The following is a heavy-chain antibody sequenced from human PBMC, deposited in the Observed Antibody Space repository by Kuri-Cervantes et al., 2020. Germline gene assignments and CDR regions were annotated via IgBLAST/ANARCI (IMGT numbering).Heavy chain of an antibody. J-gene: IGHJ4*02. Sequence: SETLSLTCNVSGGSISSSSYYWAWIRQSPGKGLEWIGSIYYSGSTYYNPSLKSRVTISVDTSKNQFSLKLSSVTAADTAVYYCATPLGISSEYYFDYWGQGTLVTVSS. CDR2: IYYSGST. V-gene: IGHV4-39*01. CDR1: GGSISSSSYY. D-gene: IGHD7-27*01. CDR3: ATPLGISSEYYFDY.